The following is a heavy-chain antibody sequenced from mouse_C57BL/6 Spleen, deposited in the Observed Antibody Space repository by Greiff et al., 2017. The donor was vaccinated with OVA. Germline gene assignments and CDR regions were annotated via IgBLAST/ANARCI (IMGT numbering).Heavy chain of an antibody. Sequence: VQLQQSGAELVRPGASVKLSCTASGFNIKDDYMHWVKQRPEQGLEWIGWIDPENGDTEYASKFQGKATITADTSSNTAYLQLSSLTSEDTAVYYCTTDSNYGYFDVWGTGTTVTVSS. CDR2: IDPENGDT. CDR3: TTDSNYGYFDV. V-gene: IGHV14-4*01. J-gene: IGHJ1*03. D-gene: IGHD2-5*01. CDR1: GFNIKDDY.